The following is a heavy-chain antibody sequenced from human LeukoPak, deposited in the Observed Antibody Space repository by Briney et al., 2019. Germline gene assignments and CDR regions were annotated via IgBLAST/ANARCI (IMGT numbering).Heavy chain of an antibody. CDR1: GFTFRTSG. CDR3: ARVPTANYYYYYYYMDV. V-gene: IGHV3-48*04. D-gene: IGHD4/OR15-4a*01. CDR2: ISSSGSTI. Sequence: GGSLRLSCAASGFTFRTSGMNWVRQAPGKGLEWVSYISSSGSTIYYADSVKGRFTISRDNAKNSLYLQMNSLRAEDTAVYYCARVPTANYYYYYYYMDVWGKGTTVTISS. J-gene: IGHJ6*03.